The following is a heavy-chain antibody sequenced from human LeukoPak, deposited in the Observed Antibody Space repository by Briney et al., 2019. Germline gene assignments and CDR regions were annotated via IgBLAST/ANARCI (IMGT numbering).Heavy chain of an antibody. J-gene: IGHJ4*02. CDR1: GYSFTSYY. D-gene: IGHD2-21*01. CDR2: INPSGDST. Sequence: ASVKVSCKASGYSFTSYYLHWVRQAPGQGLEWMGIINPSGDSTTYAQRFQDRITMTRDTSTSAVYMELSSLRSEDTAVYYCVSIGRHLDPFDYWGQGTLVTVSS. V-gene: IGHV1-46*01. CDR3: VSIGRHLDPFDY.